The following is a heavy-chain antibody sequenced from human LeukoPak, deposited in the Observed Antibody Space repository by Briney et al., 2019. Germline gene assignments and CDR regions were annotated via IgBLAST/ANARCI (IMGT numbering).Heavy chain of an antibody. D-gene: IGHD3-22*01. V-gene: IGHV3-23*01. J-gene: IGHJ6*03. Sequence: QPGESLRLSCAASGPTFSNYAMSWVRQAPGKGLEWVSVISATGYTTYYADFVKGRFTISRDNSKNTLYLQMNSLSPEDTAVYYCAKDRYYNSIEFYMDVWGKGTTVTASS. CDR1: GPTFSNYA. CDR3: AKDRYYNSIEFYMDV. CDR2: ISATGYTT.